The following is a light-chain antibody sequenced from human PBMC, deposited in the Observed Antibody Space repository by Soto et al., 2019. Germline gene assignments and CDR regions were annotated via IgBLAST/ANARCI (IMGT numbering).Light chain of an antibody. V-gene: IGLV1-44*01. CDR3: AAWDDILNGYV. Sequence: QSVLAQPPSASGTAGQVVTISCSGGDSNIGSNSVYWYQQLPGTAPKLVIYSNYDRPSGVPDRFSGSTSGTSASLVIRGLQSEDEADYYCAAWDDILNGYVFGGGTKVTVL. CDR2: SNY. J-gene: IGLJ1*01. CDR1: DSNIGSNS.